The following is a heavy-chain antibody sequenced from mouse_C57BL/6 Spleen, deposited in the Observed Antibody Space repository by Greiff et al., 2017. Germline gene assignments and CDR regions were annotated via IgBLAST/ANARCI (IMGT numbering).Heavy chain of an antibody. CDR3: ARDYYGGSYYFDY. Sequence: EVMLVESGGGLVKPGGSLKLSCAASGFTFSSYAMSWVRQTPEKRLEWVATISDGGSYTYYPDTVKGRFTISRDNAKNNLYLQMSNLKSEDTAMYYCARDYYGGSYYFDYWGQGTTLTVSS. D-gene: IGHD1-1*02. CDR1: GFTFSSYA. CDR2: ISDGGSYT. J-gene: IGHJ2*01. V-gene: IGHV5-4*01.